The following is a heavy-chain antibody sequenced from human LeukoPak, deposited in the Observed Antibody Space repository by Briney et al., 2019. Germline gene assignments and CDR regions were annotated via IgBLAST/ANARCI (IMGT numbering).Heavy chain of an antibody. CDR2: INPSGGKT. CDR3: AKDIDY. V-gene: IGHV3-23*01. CDR1: GFIFGGYA. J-gene: IGHJ4*02. Sequence: GSLRLSCVTSGFIFGGYAMNWVRQAPGKGLEWDCAINPSGGKTYYADSVQGRFTISRDNSKNTLYLQMNSLRVDDTAVYYCAKDIDYWGQGTLVTVSS.